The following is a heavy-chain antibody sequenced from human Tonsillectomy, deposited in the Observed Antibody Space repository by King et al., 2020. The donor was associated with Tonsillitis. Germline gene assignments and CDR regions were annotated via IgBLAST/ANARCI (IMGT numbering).Heavy chain of an antibody. J-gene: IGHJ5*02. CDR2: FPYIGST. CDR3: ARLPTGYPNWFDP. CDR1: CGSISISSYS. D-gene: IGHD3-9*01. V-gene: IGHV4-39*01. Sequence: QLQESVPGLVKPSETLSLTCTVSCGSISISSYSLVWIRQPPGKGLEWIATFPYIGSTYYNPSLNRRATISLDTSKNQFSLKLTSVTAADTAGYYCARLPTGYPNWFDPWGQGTLVTVSS.